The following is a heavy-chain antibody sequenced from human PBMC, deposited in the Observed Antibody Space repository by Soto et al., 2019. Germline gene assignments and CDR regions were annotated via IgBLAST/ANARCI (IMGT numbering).Heavy chain of an antibody. CDR1: GGSISSGGYY. Sequence: SETLSLTCTVSGGSISSGGYYWSWIRQHPGKGLEWIGYIYYSGSTYYNPSLKSRVTISVDTSKNQFSLKLSSVTAADTAVYYCARDLDSSDDYYYYGMDVWGQGTTVTVSS. CDR2: IYYSGST. J-gene: IGHJ6*02. D-gene: IGHD3-22*01. V-gene: IGHV4-31*03. CDR3: ARDLDSSDDYYYYGMDV.